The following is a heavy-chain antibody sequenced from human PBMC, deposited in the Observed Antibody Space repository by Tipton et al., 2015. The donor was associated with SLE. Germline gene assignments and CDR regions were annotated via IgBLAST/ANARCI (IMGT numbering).Heavy chain of an antibody. J-gene: IGHJ4*02. CDR3: ARARDYYDSSGYYPYYFDY. D-gene: IGHD3-22*01. V-gene: IGHV4-59*01. CDR1: GGSISSYY. CDR2: IYYSGST. Sequence: TLSLTCTVSGGSISSYYWSWIRQPPGKGLEWTGYIYYSGSTNYNPSLKSRVTISVDTSKNQFSLKLSSVTAADTAVYYCARARDYYDSSGYYPYYFDYWGQGTLVTVSS.